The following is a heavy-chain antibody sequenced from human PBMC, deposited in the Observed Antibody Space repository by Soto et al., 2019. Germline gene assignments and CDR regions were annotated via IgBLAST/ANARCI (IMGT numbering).Heavy chain of an antibody. CDR1: GDTLKKHC. D-gene: IGHD1-26*01. Sequence: TYSVSGDTLKKHCWAWFRHSPGKGLEWVGNIYDSGSTNYSPALKSRVPMSVDKSKNLFSLKMNSVTAADTAVYYCARPPRAPVDYF. CDR3: ARPPRAPVDYF. CDR2: IYDSGST. J-gene: IGHJ4*01. V-gene: IGHV4-59*11.